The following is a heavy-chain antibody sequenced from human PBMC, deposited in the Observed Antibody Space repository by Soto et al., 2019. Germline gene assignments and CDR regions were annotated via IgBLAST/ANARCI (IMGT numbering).Heavy chain of an antibody. CDR3: ARDRRLVAAAGKVYNWFDP. D-gene: IGHD6-13*01. Sequence: GGSLRLSCAASGFTFSSYAMHWVRQAPGKGLEWVAVISYDGSNKYYADSVKGRFTISRDNSKNTLYLQMNSLRAEDTAVYYCARDRRLVAAAGKVYNWFDPWGQGTLVTVSS. CDR2: ISYDGSNK. V-gene: IGHV3-30-3*01. CDR1: GFTFSSYA. J-gene: IGHJ5*02.